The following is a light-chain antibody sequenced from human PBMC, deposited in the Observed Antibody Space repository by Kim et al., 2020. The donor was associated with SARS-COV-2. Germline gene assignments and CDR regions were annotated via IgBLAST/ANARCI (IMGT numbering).Light chain of an antibody. CDR2: GAS. Sequence: DIQMTQSPSSLSASVGDRVTITCRASQDIANDLAWYQQKPGTVPKRLIYGASTLQTGVPSRFSGSGSGTEFTLTIDSLQTEDVAIYFCQKHRTSPCTFGPGTRLEIK. V-gene: IGKV1-27*01. CDR3: QKHRTSPCT. J-gene: IGKJ5*01. CDR1: QDIAND.